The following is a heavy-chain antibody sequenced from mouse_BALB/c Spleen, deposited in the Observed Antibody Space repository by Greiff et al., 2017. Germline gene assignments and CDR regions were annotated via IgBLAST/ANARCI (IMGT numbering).Heavy chain of an antibody. CDR1: GYTFTSYW. J-gene: IGHJ4*01. V-gene: IGHV1S81*02. CDR2: INPSNGRT. D-gene: IGHD2-4*01. CDR3: TMITTYAMDY. Sequence: QVQLQQPGAELVKPGASVKLSCKASGYTFTSYWMHWVKQRPGQGLEWIGEINPSNGRTNYNEKFKSKATLTVDKSSSTAYMQLSSLTSEDSAVYYCTMITTYAMDYWDQGTSVTVAS.